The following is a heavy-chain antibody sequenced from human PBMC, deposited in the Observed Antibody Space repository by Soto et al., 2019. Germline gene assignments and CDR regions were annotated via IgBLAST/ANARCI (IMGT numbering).Heavy chain of an antibody. Sequence: SVKVSCKASGGTFSSYSLTWVRQAPGQGLEWMGGIIPMFGTTNYARKFQGRVTIVADESTSTAYMELSRLTIEDTAVYYCARDVTNGVSHGAFGIWGQGTMVTVSS. J-gene: IGHJ3*02. CDR2: IIPMFGTT. D-gene: IGHD2-8*01. CDR1: GGTFSSYS. V-gene: IGHV1-69*13. CDR3: ARDVTNGVSHGAFGI.